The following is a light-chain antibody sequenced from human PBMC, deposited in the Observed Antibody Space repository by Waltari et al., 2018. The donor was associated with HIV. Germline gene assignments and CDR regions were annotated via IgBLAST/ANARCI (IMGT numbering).Light chain of an antibody. J-gene: IGLJ3*02. CDR1: RLDLGLYYL. CDR2: GVH. Sequence: QSALPQPASMSGSPGQSITISCPGSRLDLGLYYLVSWYKHLPNTAPQLIIYGVHRRPPGVTSRFSASKSGDVASLTISGLQPEDEADYYCTSHTLTRILLFGGGTRLTVL. V-gene: IGLV2-14*03. CDR3: TSHTLTRILL.